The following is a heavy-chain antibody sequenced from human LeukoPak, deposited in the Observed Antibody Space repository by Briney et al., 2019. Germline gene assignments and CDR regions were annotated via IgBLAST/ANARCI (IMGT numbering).Heavy chain of an antibody. CDR1: GYSISSSNW. Sequence: SETLSLTCAVSGYSISSSNWWGWIRQPPGKGLEWIGYIYYSGSTNYNPSLKSRVTMSVDTSKNQFSLKLSSVTALDTAVYYCARGKDAFDIWGQGTMVTVSS. D-gene: IGHD3-10*01. J-gene: IGHJ3*02. CDR3: ARGKDAFDI. CDR2: IYYSGST. V-gene: IGHV4-28*06.